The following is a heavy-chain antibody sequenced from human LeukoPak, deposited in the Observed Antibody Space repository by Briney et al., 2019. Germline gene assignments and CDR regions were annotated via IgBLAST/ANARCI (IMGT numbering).Heavy chain of an antibody. CDR3: TRDSHGGVDY. Sequence: PVGSPRLSPAPSLVSSCPARTHCGRQAPGMGLEWVSRTNGEGTDTIYADSVKGRFTISKENAKNTLYLQMNSLRAEETAVYYCTRDSHGGVDYWGQGTLVTVSS. J-gene: IGHJ4*02. D-gene: IGHD3-10*01. V-gene: IGHV3-74*01. CDR1: LVSSCPAR. CDR2: TNGEGTDT.